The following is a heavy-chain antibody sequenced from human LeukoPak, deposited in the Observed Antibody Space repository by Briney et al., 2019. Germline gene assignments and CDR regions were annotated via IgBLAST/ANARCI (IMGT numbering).Heavy chain of an antibody. CDR2: ISGSGGST. CDR3: ARGVGVLGAFDI. J-gene: IGHJ3*02. D-gene: IGHD2-21*01. Sequence: GGSLRLSCAASGFTFSSYAMSWVRQAPGKGLEWVSAISGSGGSTYYADSVKGRFTISRDNSKNTLYLQMGSLRAEDMAVYYCARGVGVLGAFDIWGQGTMVTVSS. CDR1: GFTFSSYA. V-gene: IGHV3-23*01.